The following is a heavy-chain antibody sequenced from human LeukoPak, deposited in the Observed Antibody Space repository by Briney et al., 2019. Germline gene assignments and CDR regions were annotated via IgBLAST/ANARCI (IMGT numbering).Heavy chain of an antibody. CDR2: IKEDGSEK. Sequence: PGGSLRLSCAASGFIFRNYWMSWVRQAPGKGLEWVTNIKEDGSEKHYVDSAKGRFIISRDNTKNSLYLQMNSLRAEDTAVYYCARPGQRDAFDIWGQGTLVTVFS. V-gene: IGHV3-7*01. D-gene: IGHD1-1*01. J-gene: IGHJ3*02. CDR3: ARPGQRDAFDI. CDR1: GFIFRNYW.